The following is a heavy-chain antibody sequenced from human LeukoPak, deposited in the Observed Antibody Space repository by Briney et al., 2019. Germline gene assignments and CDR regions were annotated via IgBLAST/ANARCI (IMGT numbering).Heavy chain of an antibody. D-gene: IGHD3-16*02. J-gene: IGHJ4*02. CDR3: ARDIPLYDYVWGSYRYPIDY. CDR1: GYTFTSYY. V-gene: IGHV1-46*01. CDR2: INPSGGST. Sequence: GASVKVSCKASGYTFTSYYMHWVRQAPGQGLEWMGIINPSGGSTSYAQKFQGRVTMTTDTSTSTAYMELRSLRSDDTAVYYCARDIPLYDYVWGSYRYPIDYWGQGTLVTVSS.